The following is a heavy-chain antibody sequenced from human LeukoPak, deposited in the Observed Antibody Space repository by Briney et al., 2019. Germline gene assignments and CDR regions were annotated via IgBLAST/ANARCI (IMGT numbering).Heavy chain of an antibody. D-gene: IGHD3-9*01. V-gene: IGHV3-21*01. CDR3: AREYDILTGYYIQAMGAFDI. J-gene: IGHJ3*02. CDR2: ISSSSSYI. CDR1: GFTFSSCA. Sequence: GGSLRLSCAASGFTFSSCAMHWVRQAPGKGLEWVSSISSSSSYIYYADSVKGRFTISRDNAKNSLYLQMNSLRAEDTAVYYCAREYDILTGYYIQAMGAFDIWGQGTMVTVSS.